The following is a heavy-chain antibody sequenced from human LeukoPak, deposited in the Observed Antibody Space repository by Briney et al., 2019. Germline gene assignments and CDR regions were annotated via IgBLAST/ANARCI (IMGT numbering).Heavy chain of an antibody. CDR3: ARQSCSGGSCYSGWFDP. Sequence: SETLSLTCTVSGDSISSGGYYWSWIRQHPGKGLEWIGYIYYSGSTYYNPSLKSRVTISADTSKKQFSLKLSSVTAADTAVYYCARQSCSGGSCYSGWFDPWGQGTLVTVSS. D-gene: IGHD2-15*01. CDR1: GDSISSGGYY. J-gene: IGHJ5*02. V-gene: IGHV4-31*03. CDR2: IYYSGST.